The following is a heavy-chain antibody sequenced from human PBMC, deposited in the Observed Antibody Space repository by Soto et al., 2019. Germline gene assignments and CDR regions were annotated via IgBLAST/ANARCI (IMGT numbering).Heavy chain of an antibody. J-gene: IGHJ2*01. CDR1: GGTFSSYA. V-gene: IGHV1-69*06. CDR2: IIPIFGTA. D-gene: IGHD1-26*01. CDR3: ARVGTGGSYYRWYFDL. Sequence: QGQLVQSGAEVKKPGSSVKVSCKASGGTFSSYAISWVRQAPGEGLEWMGGIIPIFGTANDAQKFQGRVTITADKSTSTAYMELSSLRSEDTAVYYCARVGTGGSYYRWYFDLWGRGTLVTVSS.